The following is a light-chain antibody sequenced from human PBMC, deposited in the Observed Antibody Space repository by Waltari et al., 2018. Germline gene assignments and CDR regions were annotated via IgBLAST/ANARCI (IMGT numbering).Light chain of an antibody. CDR1: SSDVGGYNY. Sequence: QSALTQPRSVSGSPGQSVTISCTGTSSDVGGYNYVSWYQPHPAQAPKFMIYDVSERPPGVPDRCSGSKSGKTASLTISGLQAEDEADYYCCSYAGSYNLVFVGGTKLTVL. V-gene: IGLV2-11*01. J-gene: IGLJ2*01. CDR3: CSYAGSYNLV. CDR2: DVS.